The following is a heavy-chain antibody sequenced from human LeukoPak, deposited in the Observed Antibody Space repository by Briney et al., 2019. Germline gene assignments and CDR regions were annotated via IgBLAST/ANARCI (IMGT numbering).Heavy chain of an antibody. Sequence: SETLSLTCAVYGGSFSGYYWSWIRQPPGKGLEWIGEINHSGSTNYNPSLKSRVTISVDTSKNQFSLKLSSVTAADTAAYYCARGRRSSSWYIDYWGQGTLVTVSS. CDR3: ARGRRSSSWYIDY. V-gene: IGHV4-34*01. CDR2: INHSGST. CDR1: GGSFSGYY. J-gene: IGHJ4*02. D-gene: IGHD6-13*01.